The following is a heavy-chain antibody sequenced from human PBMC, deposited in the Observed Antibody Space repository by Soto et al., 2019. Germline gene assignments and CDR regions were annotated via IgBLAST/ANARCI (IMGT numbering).Heavy chain of an antibody. Sequence: EVQLVESGGGLVQPGGSVRLSCAASGFTFSGYWRTWVRQAPGKGLEWVANIKQDGSEKNYVDSVKGRFTISRDNAKNALYLEMNSLRAEDTAVYYCARSYYDYIWGSYPKPYGGQGTLVTVSS. CDR3: ARSYYDYIWGSYPKPY. CDR2: IKQDGSEK. V-gene: IGHV3-7*01. J-gene: IGHJ4*02. D-gene: IGHD3-16*02. CDR1: GFTFSGYW.